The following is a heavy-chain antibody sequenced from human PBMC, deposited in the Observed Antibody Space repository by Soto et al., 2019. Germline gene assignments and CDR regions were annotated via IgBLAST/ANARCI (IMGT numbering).Heavy chain of an antibody. D-gene: IGHD6-19*01. Sequence: SETLSLTCTVSGGSISSYYWSWIRQPPGKGLEWIGYIYYSGSTNYNPSLKSRVTISVDTSKNQFSLKLSSVTAADTAVYYCASSIAVVYFDYWGQGTLVTVSS. CDR1: GGSISSYY. V-gene: IGHV4-59*01. J-gene: IGHJ4*02. CDR2: IYYSGST. CDR3: ASSIAVVYFDY.